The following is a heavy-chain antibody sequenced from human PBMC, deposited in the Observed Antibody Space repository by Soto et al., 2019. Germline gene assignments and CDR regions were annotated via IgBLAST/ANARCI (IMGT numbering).Heavy chain of an antibody. CDR1: GYTFTSYD. D-gene: IGHD5-18*01. CDR2: MNPNTGNT. V-gene: IGHV1-8*01. Sequence: QVQLVQSGAEVKKHGASVKVSCKASGYTFTSYDINWVRQATGQGLEWMGWMNPNTGNTAYARKFQGRVNMTRNTSISTAHRELSSLRSEETAVYYCARESSYGLVYWCQGILVTVSS. J-gene: IGHJ4*02. CDR3: ARESSYGLVY.